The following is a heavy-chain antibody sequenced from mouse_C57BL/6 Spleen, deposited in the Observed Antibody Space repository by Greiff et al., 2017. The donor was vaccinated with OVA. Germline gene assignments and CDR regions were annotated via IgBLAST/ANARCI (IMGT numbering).Heavy chain of an antibody. V-gene: IGHV1-54*01. D-gene: IGHD1-1*01. CDR2: INPGSGGS. CDR3: ARGGATVVSLYWYFDV. CDR1: GYAFTNYL. Sequence: QVQLKESGAELVRPGTSVKVSCKASGYAFTNYLIEWVKQRPGQGLEWIGVINPGSGGSNYNEKFNGKATLTADKSSSTAYMQLSRLTSEDSAVYFCARGGATVVSLYWYFDVWGTGTTVTVAS. J-gene: IGHJ1*03.